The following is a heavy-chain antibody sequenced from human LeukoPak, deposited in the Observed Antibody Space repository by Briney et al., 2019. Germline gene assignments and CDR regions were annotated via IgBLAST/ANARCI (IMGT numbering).Heavy chain of an antibody. CDR2: IYSSGST. Sequence: SETLSLTCTVSSGSISSYYWSWIRQPAGKGLEWIGRIYSSGSTNYNPSLKSRVTMSVDTSKNQFSLKLSSVTAADTAVYYCARDDPPSAGDAFDIWGQGTMVTVSS. J-gene: IGHJ3*02. V-gene: IGHV4-4*07. CDR3: ARDDPPSAGDAFDI. CDR1: SGSISSYY. D-gene: IGHD6-25*01.